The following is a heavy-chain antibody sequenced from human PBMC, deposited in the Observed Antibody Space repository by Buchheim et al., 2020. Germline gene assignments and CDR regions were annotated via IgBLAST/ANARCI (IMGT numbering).Heavy chain of an antibody. CDR1: GFTVSGNY. V-gene: IGHV3-66*02. Sequence: EMQLVESGGGWVQPGESLRLSCAASGFTVSGNYMSWVRQAPGKGLEWVSLIYIYGTTHYGDSVKGRFTFSRDESRNTVFLQMNSLRPEDTGLYYCATGLYYYGSGADFWGQGTL. J-gene: IGHJ4*02. CDR3: ATGLYYYGSGADF. CDR2: IYIYGTT. D-gene: IGHD3-10*01.